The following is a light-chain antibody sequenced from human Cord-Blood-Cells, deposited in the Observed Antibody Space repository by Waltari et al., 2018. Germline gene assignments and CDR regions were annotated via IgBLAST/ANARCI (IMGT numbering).Light chain of an antibody. J-gene: IGKJ4*01. CDR2: GAS. CDR1: QSVSRH. Sequence: IVMTQSPATLSVSPGERATPSCRASQSVSRHLAWYQQKTGQAPRPLIYGASSRPTGIPATFSGSASGTEFTLTISSLQYEDFVVYYCQQYHNWPYFGGGTQVELK. V-gene: IGKV3-15*01. CDR3: QQYHNWPY.